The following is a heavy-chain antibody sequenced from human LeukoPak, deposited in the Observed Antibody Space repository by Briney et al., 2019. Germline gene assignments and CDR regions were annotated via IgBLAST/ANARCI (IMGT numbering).Heavy chain of an antibody. J-gene: IGHJ4*02. CDR1: GFNFGDYA. CDR3: TRDEYGYGSNFFDY. V-gene: IGHV3-49*05. CDR2: ITNKAFGGTA. D-gene: IGHD5-18*01. Sequence: KSGGSLRLSCTTSGFNFGDYAMSWFRQAPEKGLEGVGFITNKAFGGTAEYAASVKGRFTISRDDSRSTAYLQMDNVRPEDTGIYYCTRDEYGYGSNFFDYWGQGTLVTVST.